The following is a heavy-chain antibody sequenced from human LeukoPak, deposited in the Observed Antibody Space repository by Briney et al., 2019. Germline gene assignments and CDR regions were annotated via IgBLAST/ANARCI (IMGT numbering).Heavy chain of an antibody. CDR3: ARGRSSTFDY. CDR2: IYHSGST. J-gene: IGHJ4*02. V-gene: IGHV4-30-2*01. D-gene: IGHD1-26*01. Sequence: PSETLSLTCTVSGGSISSGGYYWSWIRQPPGKGLEWIGYIYHSGSTYYNPSLKSRVTISVDTSKNQFSLKLSSVTAADTAVYYCARGRSSTFDYWGQGTLVTVSS. CDR1: GGSISSGGYY.